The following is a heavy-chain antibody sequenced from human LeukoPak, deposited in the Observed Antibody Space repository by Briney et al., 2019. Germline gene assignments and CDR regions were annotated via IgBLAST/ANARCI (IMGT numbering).Heavy chain of an antibody. V-gene: IGHV3-23*01. Sequence: NTYYADSVKGRFTISRDNSKNTLYLQMNSLRAEDTAIYYCAKEVYLFNYFDYWGQGTLVTVSS. CDR2: NT. J-gene: IGHJ4*02. CDR3: AKEVYLFNYFDY.